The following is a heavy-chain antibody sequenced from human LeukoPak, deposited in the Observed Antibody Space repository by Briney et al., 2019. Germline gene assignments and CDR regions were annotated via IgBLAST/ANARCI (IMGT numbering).Heavy chain of an antibody. D-gene: IGHD6-19*01. CDR1: GYSISSGYY. CDR2: IYHSGST. J-gene: IGHJ6*03. Sequence: SETLSLTCTVSGYSISSGYYWGWIRQPPGKGLEWIGSIYHSGSTYYNPSLKSRVTISVDTSKNQFSLKLSSVTAADTAAYYCARLGYSSGWNTGYYYYYYMDVWGKGTTVTISS. CDR3: ARLGYSSGWNTGYYYYYYMDV. V-gene: IGHV4-38-2*02.